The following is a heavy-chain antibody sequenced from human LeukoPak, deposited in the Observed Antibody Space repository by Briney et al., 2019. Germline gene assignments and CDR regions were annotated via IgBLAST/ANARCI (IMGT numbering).Heavy chain of an antibody. CDR2: INPNSGGT. V-gene: IGHV1-2*02. CDR1: GYTFTGSY. D-gene: IGHD6-13*01. CDR3: AREAYSSSWLAY. J-gene: IGHJ4*02. Sequence: ASVKVSCKASGYTFTGSYIHWVRQAPGQGLEWMGWINPNSGGTNYAQKLQGRVTMTRDTSISTAYMELSRLRSDDTAVYYCAREAYSSSWLAYWGQGTLVTVSS.